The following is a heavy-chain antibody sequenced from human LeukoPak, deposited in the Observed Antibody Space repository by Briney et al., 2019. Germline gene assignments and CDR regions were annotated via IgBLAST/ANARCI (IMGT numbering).Heavy chain of an antibody. Sequence: PGGSLRLSCAASGFTFSSYSMNWVRQAPGKGLEWVSSISSSSSYIHYADSVKGRFTISRDNAKNSLYLQMNSLRAEDTAVYYCARDTRYDYVWGSYRPLDYWGQGTLVTVSS. V-gene: IGHV3-21*01. CDR1: GFTFSSYS. CDR2: ISSSSSYI. D-gene: IGHD3-16*02. J-gene: IGHJ4*02. CDR3: ARDTRYDYVWGSYRPLDY.